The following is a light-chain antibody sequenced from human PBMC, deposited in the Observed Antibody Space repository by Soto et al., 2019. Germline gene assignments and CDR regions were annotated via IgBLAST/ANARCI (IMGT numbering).Light chain of an antibody. CDR2: RAS. CDR3: QQYDSYLWT. CDR1: QSISSW. Sequence: DIQITQSPSTLSASVGDRVTITCRASQSISSWLAWYQKKPGKAPKFLIYRASSLEGGVPSRFSGSGSGTEFTLNISRLKPEDVANYYCQQYDSYLWTFGQGTKV. V-gene: IGKV1-5*03. J-gene: IGKJ1*01.